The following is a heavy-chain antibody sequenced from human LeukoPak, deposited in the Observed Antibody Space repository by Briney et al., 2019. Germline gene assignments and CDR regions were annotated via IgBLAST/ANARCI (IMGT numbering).Heavy chain of an antibody. CDR3: ARVQAVPAAMRFDYYYYMDV. V-gene: IGHV4-4*07. CDR1: GGSISSYY. CDR2: IYTSGST. Sequence: PSETLSLTCTVSGGSISSYYWSWIRQPAWKGLEWIGRIYTSGSTNYNPSLKSRVTMSVDTSKNQFSLKLSSVTAADTAVYYCARVQAVPAAMRFDYYYYMDVWGKGTTVTVSS. D-gene: IGHD2-2*01. J-gene: IGHJ6*03.